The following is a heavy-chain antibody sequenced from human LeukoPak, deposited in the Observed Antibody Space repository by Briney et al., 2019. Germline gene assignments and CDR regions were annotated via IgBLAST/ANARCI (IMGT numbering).Heavy chain of an antibody. CDR2: IKAKAHGGTI. CDR3: TTDGVGVEGATYDN. V-gene: IGHV3-15*01. D-gene: IGHD1-26*01. Sequence: GGSVRLSCAASGFTFINAWMAWLRQAPGKGLEWVGRIKAKAHGGTIEYAAPVKGRFTISRGDSKNTLYLQMNSLKTEDTAVYYCTTDGVGVEGATYDNWGQGTLVSVSS. CDR1: GFTFINAW. J-gene: IGHJ4*02.